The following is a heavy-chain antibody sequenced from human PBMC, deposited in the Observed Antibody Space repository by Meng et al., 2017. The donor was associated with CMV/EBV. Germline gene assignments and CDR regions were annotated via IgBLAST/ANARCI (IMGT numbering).Heavy chain of an antibody. Sequence: SVKVSCRASGGTFSSYAISWVRQAPGQGLEWMGGIIPIFGTANYAQKFQGRVTITTDESTSTAYMELSSLRSEDTAVYYCARVGIGESIAARPILLSFDYWGQGTLVTVSS. CDR2: IIPIFGTA. CDR3: ARVGIGESIAARPILLSFDY. J-gene: IGHJ4*02. CDR1: GGTFSSYA. V-gene: IGHV1-69*05. D-gene: IGHD6-6*01.